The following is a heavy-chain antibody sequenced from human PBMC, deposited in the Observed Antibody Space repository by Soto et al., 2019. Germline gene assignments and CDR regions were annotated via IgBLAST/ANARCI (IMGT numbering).Heavy chain of an antibody. CDR1: GFTFSVSW. Sequence: GGSLRLSCAASGFTFSVSWMNWVRQAPGKGLEWVAYINTDGSEKNYVDSVKGRFTISRDNAKNSLYLQMNSLRVEDTAVYYCGRTPRLLDSWGPGTLVTVSS. J-gene: IGHJ4*02. D-gene: IGHD6-6*01. CDR2: INTDGSEK. CDR3: GRTPRLLDS. V-gene: IGHV3-7*01.